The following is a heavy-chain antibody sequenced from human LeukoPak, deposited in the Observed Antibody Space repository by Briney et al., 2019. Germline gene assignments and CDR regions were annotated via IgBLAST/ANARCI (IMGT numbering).Heavy chain of an antibody. CDR3: ARTREDGFYDSTNSLYARYRYSYDY. CDR1: GFTFSSYE. D-gene: IGHD3-22*01. J-gene: IGHJ4*02. CDR2: ISSSGSTI. V-gene: IGHV3-48*03. Sequence: GGSLRLSCAASGFTFSSYEMNWVRQAPGKGLEWVSHISSSGSTIYYADSVKGRFTIPRDNAKSSLYLQMNSLRAEDTAVYYSARTREDGFYDSTNSLYARYRYSYDYWGKGTLVTVSS.